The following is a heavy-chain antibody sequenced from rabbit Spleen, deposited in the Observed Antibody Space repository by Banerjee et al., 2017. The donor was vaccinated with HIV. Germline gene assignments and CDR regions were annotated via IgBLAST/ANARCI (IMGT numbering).Heavy chain of an antibody. CDR2: MYAGSSGST. V-gene: IGHV1S40*01. J-gene: IGHJ6*01. CDR3: ARDTGTSFSTYGMDL. Sequence: QSLEESGGGLVKPGASLTLTCKASGFSLNSGYDMCWVRQAPGKGLEWIACMYAGSSGSTYSATWAKGRFTISKTSSTTVTLQMSSLTVADTATYFCARDTGTSFSTYGMDLWAQGTLVTVS. D-gene: IGHD8-1*01. CDR1: GFSLNSGYD.